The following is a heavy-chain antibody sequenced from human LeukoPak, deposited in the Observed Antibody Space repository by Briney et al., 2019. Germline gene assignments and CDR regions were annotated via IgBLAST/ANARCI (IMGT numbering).Heavy chain of an antibody. CDR3: ARGSPESNSWYGPIGRYYMDV. CDR1: GGPISSSSYY. CDR2: IYYSGST. D-gene: IGHD6-13*01. V-gene: IGHV4-39*06. Sequence: PSETLSLTCTVSGGPISSSSYYWGWIRQPPGKGLEWIGSIYYSGSTYYNPSLKSRVTISVDTSKNQFPLKLSSVTAADTAVYYCARGSPESNSWYGPIGRYYMDVWGKGTTVTVSS. J-gene: IGHJ6*03.